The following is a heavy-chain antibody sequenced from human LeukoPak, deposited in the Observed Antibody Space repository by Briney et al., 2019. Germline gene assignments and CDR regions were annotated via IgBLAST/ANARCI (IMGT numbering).Heavy chain of an antibody. V-gene: IGHV1-8*01. D-gene: IGHD2-2*01. CDR2: MNPNSGNT. CDR3: ARGLVPAAISYYYYYYMDV. J-gene: IGHJ6*03. Sequence: ASVKVFCKASGYTFTSYDINWVRQATGQGLEWMGWMNPNSGNTGYAQKFQGRVTMTRNTSISTAYMELSSLRSEDTAVYYCARGLVPAAISYYYYYYMDVWGKGTTVTVSS. CDR1: GYTFTSYD.